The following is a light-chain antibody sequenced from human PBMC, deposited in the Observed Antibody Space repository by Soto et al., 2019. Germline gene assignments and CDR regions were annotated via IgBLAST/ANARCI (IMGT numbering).Light chain of an antibody. CDR3: QQYHSYSYT. CDR1: QNINNW. CDR2: EAS. J-gene: IGKJ2*01. V-gene: IGKV1-5*03. Sequence: DFQVTQSPSTLSASVGDRVTITCRASQNINNWLAWYQQKPGKAPKLLIYEASNLQSGVPSRFSGSGSGTEFILTISSLQPDDFATYYCQQYHSYSYTFGQGTKVDIK.